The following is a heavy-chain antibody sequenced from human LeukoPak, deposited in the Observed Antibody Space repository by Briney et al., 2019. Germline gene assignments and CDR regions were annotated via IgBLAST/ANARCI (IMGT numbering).Heavy chain of an antibody. CDR1: GYTFTSYY. CDR2: INPSGGST. V-gene: IGHV1-46*01. D-gene: IGHD3-3*01. J-gene: IGHJ4*02. Sequence: ASVKVSCKASGYTFTSYYMHWVRQAPGQGLEWMGIINPSGGSTSYAQKFQGRVTMTRDMSTSTVYMELSSLRSEDTAVYYCARAYYDFWSGYSTRYWGQGTLVTVSS. CDR3: ARAYYDFWSGYSTRY.